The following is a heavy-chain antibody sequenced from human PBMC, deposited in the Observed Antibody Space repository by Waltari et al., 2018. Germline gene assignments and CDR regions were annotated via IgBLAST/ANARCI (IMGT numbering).Heavy chain of an antibody. V-gene: IGHV3-11*01. Sequence: QMQLVESGGALVKPGGSLRLSCTTSGFLFSDYYMSWFRQAPGKELEWVSSMSRDETMSYEDSGKGRLSISRDNAKSSLYLQMNSLIADDTAVYYCAREGDDYKYIRFWGPGTLVTVSS. D-gene: IGHD4-4*01. CDR3: AREGDDYKYIRF. CDR2: MSRDETM. CDR1: GFLFSDYY. J-gene: IGHJ1*01.